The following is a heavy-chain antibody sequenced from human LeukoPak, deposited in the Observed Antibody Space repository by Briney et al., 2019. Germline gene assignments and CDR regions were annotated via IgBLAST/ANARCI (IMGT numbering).Heavy chain of an antibody. V-gene: IGHV3-23*01. CDR1: GFTFGDYA. Sequence: PGGSLRLSCTASGFTFGDYALSWVRQASGKGLEWVSAISGSGGSTYYADSVKGRFTISRDNSKNTLYLQMNSLRAEDTAVYYCAKDPYSSSPNDAFDIWGQGTMVTVSS. J-gene: IGHJ3*02. CDR2: ISGSGGST. D-gene: IGHD6-6*01. CDR3: AKDPYSSSPNDAFDI.